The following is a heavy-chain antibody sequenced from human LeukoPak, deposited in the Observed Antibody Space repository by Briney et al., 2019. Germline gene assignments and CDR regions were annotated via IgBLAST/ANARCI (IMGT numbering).Heavy chain of an antibody. J-gene: IGHJ5*02. CDR1: GFTFSSYG. CDR3: ARAGSIAAAFSTYNWFDP. CDR2: IWYDGSNK. D-gene: IGHD6-13*01. V-gene: IGHV3-33*01. Sequence: PGGSLRLSCAAPGFTFSSYGMHWVRQAPGKGLEWVAVIWYDGSNKYYADSVKGRFTISRDNSKNTLYLQMNSLRAEDTAVYYCARAGSIAAAFSTYNWFDPWGQGTLVTVSS.